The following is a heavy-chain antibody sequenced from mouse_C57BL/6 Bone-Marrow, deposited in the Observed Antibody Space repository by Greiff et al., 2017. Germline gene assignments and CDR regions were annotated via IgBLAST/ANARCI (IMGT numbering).Heavy chain of an antibody. V-gene: IGHV1-26*01. J-gene: IGHJ2*01. D-gene: IGHD2-3*01. Sequence: VQLQQSGPELVKPGASVKISCKASGYTFTDYYMNWVKQSHGKSLEWIGDINPNNGGTSYNQKFKGKATLTVDKSSSTAYMELRRLTSEDSAVYYCAIDGYYPLDYWGQGTTLTVSS. CDR2: INPNNGGT. CDR3: AIDGYYPLDY. CDR1: GYTFTDYY.